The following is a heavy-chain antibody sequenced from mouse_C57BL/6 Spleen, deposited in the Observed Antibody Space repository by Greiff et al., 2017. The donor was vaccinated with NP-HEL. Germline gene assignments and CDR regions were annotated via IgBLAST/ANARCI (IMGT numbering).Heavy chain of an antibody. CDR2: ISDGGSYT. D-gene: IGHD2-1*01. CDR3: ARAGYGNYWYFDV. Sequence: EVQVVESGGGLVKPGGSLKLSCAASGFTFSSYAMSWVRQTPEKRLEWVATISDGGSYTYYPENVKGRFTISRDNAKNNLYLQMSHLKSEDTAMYYCARAGYGNYWYFDVWGTGTTVTVSS. CDR1: GFTFSSYA. V-gene: IGHV5-4*01. J-gene: IGHJ1*03.